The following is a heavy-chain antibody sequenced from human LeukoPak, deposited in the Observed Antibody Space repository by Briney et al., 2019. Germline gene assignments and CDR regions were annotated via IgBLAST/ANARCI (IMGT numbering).Heavy chain of an antibody. CDR2: ISSSGSSI. Sequence: LSLTCTVSGGSISSSSYYWGWIRQPPGKGLEWVSHISSSGSSIYYADSVKGRFTISRDNAKNSLYLQMNSLRADDTAVYYCARDRGGPPGDYDLWSGYVDYWGQGTLVTVSS. CDR1: GGSISSSSYY. D-gene: IGHD3-3*01. V-gene: IGHV3-11*04. J-gene: IGHJ4*02. CDR3: ARDRGGPPGDYDLWSGYVDY.